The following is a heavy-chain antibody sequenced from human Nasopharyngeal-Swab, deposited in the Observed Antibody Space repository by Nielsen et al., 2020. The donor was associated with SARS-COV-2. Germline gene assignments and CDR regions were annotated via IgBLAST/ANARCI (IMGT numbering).Heavy chain of an antibody. CDR2: INSDGSST. CDR1: GFTFSSYW. CDR3: ARGYYGLGSYGRFDP. J-gene: IGHJ5*02. Sequence: GESLKISCAASGFTFSSYWMHWVRQAPGKGLVWVSRINSDGSSTSYADSVKGRFTISRDNAKNTLYLQMNSLTAEDTAVYYCARGYYGLGSYGRFDPWGQGTLVTVSS. D-gene: IGHD3-10*01. V-gene: IGHV3-74*01.